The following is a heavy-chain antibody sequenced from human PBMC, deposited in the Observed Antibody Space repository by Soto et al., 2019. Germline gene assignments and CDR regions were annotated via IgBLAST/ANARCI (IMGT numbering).Heavy chain of an antibody. CDR3: ARGRGRNCGSGRKDAFDI. J-gene: IGHJ3*02. CDR1: GGSISSGGYY. Sequence: QVQLQESGPGLVKPSQTLSLTCTVSGGSISSGGYYWSCIRQHPGKGLEWIGYIYYSGSTYYNPSLKSRVTISVDPSKNQFSLKRSSVTAADTAVYYCARGRGRNCGSGRKDAFDIWGQGTMVTVSS. CDR2: IYYSGST. V-gene: IGHV4-31*03. D-gene: IGHD3-10*01.